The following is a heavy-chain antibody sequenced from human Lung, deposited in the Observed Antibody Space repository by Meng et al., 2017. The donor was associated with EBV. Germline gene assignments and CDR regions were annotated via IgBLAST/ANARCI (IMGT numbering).Heavy chain of an antibody. Sequence: EGQLVESGGGLTKPGGSLRLSFAASGFTFRNAWMSWVRQAPGKGLEWVGRIKSKTDGGTTDYAAPVKGRFTISRDDSKNTLYLQMNSLKTEDTAVYYCTRWSYGGTAYWGQGTLVTVSS. V-gene: IGHV3-15*01. CDR1: GFTFRNAW. D-gene: IGHD4-23*01. CDR2: IKSKTDGGTT. CDR3: TRWSYGGTAY. J-gene: IGHJ4*02.